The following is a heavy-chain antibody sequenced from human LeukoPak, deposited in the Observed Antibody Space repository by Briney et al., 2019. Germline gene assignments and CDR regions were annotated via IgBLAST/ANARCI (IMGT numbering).Heavy chain of an antibody. D-gene: IGHD6-19*01. CDR3: AREAPGGSGWTYFDY. Sequence: SETLSLTSAVSGGSVSGHYWDWIRQPPGKGLEWIGYIYASGSANYHPSLKSRVTISLDTSENHVSLRLTSVTAEDTAVYYCAREAPGGSGWTYFDYWGQGSLVTVSS. CDR1: GGSVSGHY. J-gene: IGHJ4*02. V-gene: IGHV4-59*02. CDR2: IYASGSA.